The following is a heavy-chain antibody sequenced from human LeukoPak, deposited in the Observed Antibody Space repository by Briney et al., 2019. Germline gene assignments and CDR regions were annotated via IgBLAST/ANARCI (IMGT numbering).Heavy chain of an antibody. CDR1: GGSFSGYY. V-gene: IGHV4-34*01. Sequence: TLALTCAVYGGSFSGYYWSWIRQPPGKGLEWIGEINHSGSTNYNPSLKSRVTISVDTSRNQFSLKLSSVTAADTAVYYCARASPLGLNWFDPWGQGTLVTVSS. CDR3: ARASPLGLNWFDP. J-gene: IGHJ5*02. D-gene: IGHD3/OR15-3a*01. CDR2: INHSGST.